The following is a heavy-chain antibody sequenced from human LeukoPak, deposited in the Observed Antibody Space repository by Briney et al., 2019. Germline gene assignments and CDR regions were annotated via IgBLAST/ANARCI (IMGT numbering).Heavy chain of an antibody. CDR2: ISGSSSYI. D-gene: IGHD2-21*02. J-gene: IGHJ4*02. CDR1: GFTFSSYT. Sequence: GGSLRLSCAASGFTFSSYTMNWVRQAPGMGLEWVSSISGSSSYIFYADSVKGRFTISRDNAKNSLYLQMNSLRADDTAVYYCARDYVYCGGGCFVDYWGQGTLVTVSS. CDR3: ARDYVYCGGGCFVDY. V-gene: IGHV3-21*01.